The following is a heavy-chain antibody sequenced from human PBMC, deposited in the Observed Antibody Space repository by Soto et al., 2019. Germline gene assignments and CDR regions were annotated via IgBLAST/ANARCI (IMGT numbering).Heavy chain of an antibody. Sequence: QVQLVQSGAEVKKPGASVKVSCKASGYTFTDYAVHWVRQAPGQRLEWMGWINTGNGNTKFSLKFQGRVTITRDTSATTAYMELTSTRSEDTAVYYCAKGSRMWTPDYWGQGTLVTVSS. CDR1: GYTFTDYA. CDR3: AKGSRMWTPDY. J-gene: IGHJ4*02. CDR2: INTGNGNT. V-gene: IGHV1-3*04. D-gene: IGHD2-21*01.